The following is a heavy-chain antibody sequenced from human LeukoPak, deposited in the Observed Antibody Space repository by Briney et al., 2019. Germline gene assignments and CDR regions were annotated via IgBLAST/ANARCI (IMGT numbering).Heavy chain of an antibody. V-gene: IGHV3-30*18. D-gene: IGHD5-12*01. J-gene: IGHJ4*02. CDR3: AKPHYSGYDYGFDY. CDR2: ISYDGSNK. Sequence: PGGSLRLSCAASGFTFSSYGMHWVRQAPGKGLEWVAVISYDGSNKYYADSVKGRFTISRDNSKNTLYLQMNSLRAEDTAVYYCAKPHYSGYDYGFDYWGQGTLVTVSS. CDR1: GFTFSSYG.